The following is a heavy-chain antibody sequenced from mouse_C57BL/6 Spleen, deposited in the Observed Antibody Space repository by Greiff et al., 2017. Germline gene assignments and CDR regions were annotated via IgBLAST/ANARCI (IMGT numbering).Heavy chain of an antibody. D-gene: IGHD1-1*01. CDR3: TTGYYGSSAFYDMDY. CDR2: IDPENGDT. V-gene: IGHV14-4*01. J-gene: IGHJ4*01. CDR1: GFNIKDDY. Sequence: VQLQQSGAELVRPGASVKLSCTASGFNIKDDYMHWVKQRPEQGLEWIGWIDPENGDTEYASKFQGKATITADTSSNAAYLQLSSLTSEGTAVDYCTTGYYGSSAFYDMDYWGQGTSVTVSS.